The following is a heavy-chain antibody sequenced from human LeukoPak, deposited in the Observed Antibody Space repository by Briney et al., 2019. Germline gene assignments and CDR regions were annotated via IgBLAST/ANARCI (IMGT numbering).Heavy chain of an antibody. V-gene: IGHV3-30-3*01. D-gene: IGHD4-11*01. J-gene: IGHJ6*02. Sequence: PGGSLRLSCATSGFTFSSYAMHWVRQAPGKGLEWVAVISYDGSNKYYADSVKGRFTISRDNSKNTLYLQMNSLRAEDTAVYYCARGGTTVTTPLDYYYYYGMDVWGQGTTVTVSS. CDR1: GFTFSSYA. CDR2: ISYDGSNK. CDR3: ARGGTTVTTPLDYYYYYGMDV.